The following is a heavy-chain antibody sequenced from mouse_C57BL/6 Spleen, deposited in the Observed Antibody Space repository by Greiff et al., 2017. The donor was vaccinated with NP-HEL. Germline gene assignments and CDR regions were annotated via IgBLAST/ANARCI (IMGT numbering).Heavy chain of an antibody. D-gene: IGHD2-2*01. CDR2: IYPGDGDT. CDR3: ASRYGYDDAMDY. J-gene: IGHJ4*01. CDR1: GYAFSSSW. Sequence: VQLQESGPELVKPGASVKISCKASGYAFSSSWMNWVKQRPGKGLEWIGRIYPGDGDTNYNGKFKGKATLTADKSSSTAYMQLSSLTSEDSAVYICASRYGYDDAMDYWGQGTSVTVSS. V-gene: IGHV1-82*01.